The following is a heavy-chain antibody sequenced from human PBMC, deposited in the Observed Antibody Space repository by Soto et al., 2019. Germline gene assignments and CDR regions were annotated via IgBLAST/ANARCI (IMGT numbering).Heavy chain of an antibody. V-gene: IGHV3-23*01. D-gene: IGHD3-10*01. J-gene: IGHJ5*02. CDR3: AKNSGWFNT. Sequence: SLRLSCAASGFPFSSTDMTWVRQAPGKGLDWVSTIDGSGGTTYYADSVKGRFTISRDNSMNTVYLQMNSLRADDTALYYCAKNSGWFNTWGQGALVTV. CDR2: IDGSGGTT. CDR1: GFPFSSTD.